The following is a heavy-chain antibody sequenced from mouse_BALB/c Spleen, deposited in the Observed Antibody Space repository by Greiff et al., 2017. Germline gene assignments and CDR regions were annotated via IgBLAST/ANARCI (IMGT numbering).Heavy chain of an antibody. CDR2: IWGDGST. J-gene: IGHJ3*01. D-gene: IGHD4-1*01. CDR3: ARGELTGTRTWFAY. CDR1: GFSLTGYG. Sequence: VQVVESGPGLVAPLQSLSITCTVSGFSLTGYGVNWVRQPPGKGLEWLGMIWGDGSTDYNSALKSRLSISKDNSKSQVFLKMNSLQTDDTARYYCARGELTGTRTWFAYWGQGTLVTVSA. V-gene: IGHV2-6-7*01.